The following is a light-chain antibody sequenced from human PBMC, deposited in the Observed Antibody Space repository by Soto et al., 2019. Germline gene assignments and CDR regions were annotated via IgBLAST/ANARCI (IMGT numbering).Light chain of an antibody. CDR3: QQSYSTPLT. Sequence: DIQMTQSPSSLSASVGDRVTITCRASQSISSHLNWYQKKPGKALKLLIYAASSLQSGVPSRFSGGGSGTYFTLSISSLQPEDFATYYCQQSYSTPLTFGLGTKLEIK. CDR2: AAS. J-gene: IGKJ2*01. V-gene: IGKV1-39*01. CDR1: QSISSH.